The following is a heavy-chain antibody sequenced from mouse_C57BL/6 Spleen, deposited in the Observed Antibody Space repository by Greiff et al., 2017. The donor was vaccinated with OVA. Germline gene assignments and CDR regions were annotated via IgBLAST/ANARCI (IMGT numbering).Heavy chain of an antibody. CDR1: GFTFSNYW. D-gene: IGHD1-1*01. Sequence: EVKLMESGGGLVQPGGSMKLSCVASGFTFSNYWMNWVRQSPEKGLEWVAQIRLKSDNYATHYAESVKGRFTISRDDSKSSVYLQMNNLRAEDTGIYYCTGSSYYYGSSPAWFAYWGQGTLVTVSA. CDR3: TGSSYYYGSSPAWFAY. CDR2: IRLKSDNYAT. J-gene: IGHJ3*01. V-gene: IGHV6-3*01.